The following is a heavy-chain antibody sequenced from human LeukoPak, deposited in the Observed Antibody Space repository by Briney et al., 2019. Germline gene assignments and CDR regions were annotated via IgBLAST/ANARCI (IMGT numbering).Heavy chain of an antibody. CDR2: ISYDGSNK. CDR1: GFIFSNYG. D-gene: IGHD6-13*01. Sequence: PGRSLRLSCAASGFIFSNYGMHWVRQAPGKGLEWVAVISYDGSNKYYADSVKGRFTISRDNSKNTLYLQMNSLRAEDTAVYYCAKDTKPRLAAAPPFHWGQGTLVTVSS. V-gene: IGHV3-30*18. CDR3: AKDTKPRLAAAPPFH. J-gene: IGHJ4*02.